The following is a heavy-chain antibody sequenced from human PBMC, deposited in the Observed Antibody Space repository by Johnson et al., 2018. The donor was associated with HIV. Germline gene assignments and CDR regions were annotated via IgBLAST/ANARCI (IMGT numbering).Heavy chain of an antibody. CDR2: IRYDVTNQ. J-gene: IGHJ3*02. Sequence: QEQLVESGGGVVQPGGSLRLSCAASEFIFNNYGMHWVRQAPGKGLEWVAFIRYDVTNQYSTDSVKGRFTISRDNSKNTLYLQMNSLRTEDTAVYYCAKGSGYYAACDMWGQGTMVTVSS. CDR3: AKGSGYYAACDM. D-gene: IGHD3-22*01. CDR1: EFIFNNYG. V-gene: IGHV3-30*02.